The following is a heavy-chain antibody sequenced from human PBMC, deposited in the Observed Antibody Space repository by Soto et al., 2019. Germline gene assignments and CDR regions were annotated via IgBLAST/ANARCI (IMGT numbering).Heavy chain of an antibody. CDR1: GGSVSISTYY. CDR2: ILHSGST. CDR3: ATLPAAMYFYGSDV. V-gene: IGHV4-39*01. Sequence: QLQLRESGPGLVKPSETLSLTCSVSGGSVSISTYYWAWVRQTPGKGLEWLGSILHSGSTYYNPSPNSRLPLSVDTSEDQFSLNLSSVTATATGVYYCATLPAAMYFYGSDVWGPGTTVTVSS. D-gene: IGHD2-2*01. J-gene: IGHJ6*02.